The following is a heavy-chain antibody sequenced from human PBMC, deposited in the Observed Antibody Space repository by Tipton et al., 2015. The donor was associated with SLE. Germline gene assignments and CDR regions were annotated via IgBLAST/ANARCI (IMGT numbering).Heavy chain of an antibody. CDR2: IYYSGST. J-gene: IGHJ4*02. CDR3: AREGRREQLALDY. Sequence: LRLSCTVSGDPISSSSHYWGWIRQPPGKGLEWIGSIYYSGSTYYNPSLKSRVTISVDTSKNQFSLKLSSVTAADTAVYYCAREGRREQLALDYWGQGTLVTVSS. V-gene: IGHV4-39*07. CDR1: GDPISSSSHY. D-gene: IGHD6-6*01.